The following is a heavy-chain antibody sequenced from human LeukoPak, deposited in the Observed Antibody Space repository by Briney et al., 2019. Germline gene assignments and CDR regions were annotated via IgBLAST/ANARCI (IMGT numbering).Heavy chain of an antibody. D-gene: IGHD5/OR15-5a*01. V-gene: IGHV4-4*07. CDR1: GGSISGYY. J-gene: IGHJ6*02. Sequence: SETLSLTCTVSGGSISGYYWSWIRQSAGKGLEWIGRIYSSGSTNYNTSLKSRATMSVDTSKNHFSLNLSSVTAADTAVYYCARGDSTNQDGDYYGLDVWGQGTTVTVSS. CDR3: ARGDSTNQDGDYYGLDV. CDR2: IYSSGST.